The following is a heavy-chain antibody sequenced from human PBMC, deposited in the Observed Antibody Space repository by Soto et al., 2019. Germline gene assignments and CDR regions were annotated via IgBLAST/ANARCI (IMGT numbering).Heavy chain of an antibody. D-gene: IGHD2-2*01. Sequence: SLRLSCAASGFTFSSYAMSWVRQAPGKGLEWVSAISGSGGSTYYADSVKGRFTISRDNSKNTLYLQMNSLRAEDTAVYYXXXFRNXLLLSYYYYYGMDVWGQGTTVTVSS. CDR2: ISGSGGST. V-gene: IGHV3-23*01. CDR1: GFTFSSYA. CDR3: XXFRNXLLLSYYYYYGMDV. J-gene: IGHJ6*02.